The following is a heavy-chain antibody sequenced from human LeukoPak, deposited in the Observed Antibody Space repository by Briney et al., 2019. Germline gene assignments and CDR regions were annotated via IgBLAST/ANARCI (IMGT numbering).Heavy chain of an antibody. CDR1: GYTFISYG. CDR3: ARDTYYYDSSDDY. D-gene: IGHD3-22*01. J-gene: IGHJ4*02. V-gene: IGHV1-69*05. CDR2: IIPIFGTA. Sequence: GASVKVSCKASGYTFISYGISWVRQAPGQGLEWMGRIIPIFGTANYAQKFQGRVTITTDESTSTAYMELSSLRSEDTAVYYCARDTYYYDSSDDYWGQGTLVTVSS.